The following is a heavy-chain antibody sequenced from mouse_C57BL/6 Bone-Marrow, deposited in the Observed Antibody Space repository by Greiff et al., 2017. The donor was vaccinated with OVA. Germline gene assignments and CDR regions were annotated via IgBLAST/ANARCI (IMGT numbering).Heavy chain of an antibody. V-gene: IGHV1-52*01. Sequence: QVQLQQSGAELVRPGSSVKLSCKASGYTFTSYWMHWVKQRPIQGLEWIGNIDPSDSETHYNQKFKDKATLTVDKSSSTAYMQLSSLTSEDSAVYYCASVTSSYWYFDVWGTGTTGTVSS. D-gene: IGHD2-12*01. CDR3: ASVTSSYWYFDV. CDR2: IDPSDSET. J-gene: IGHJ1*03. CDR1: GYTFTSYW.